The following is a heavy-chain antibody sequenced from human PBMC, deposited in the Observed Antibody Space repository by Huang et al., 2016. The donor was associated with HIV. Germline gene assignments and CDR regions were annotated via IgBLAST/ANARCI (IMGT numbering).Heavy chain of an antibody. CDR1: KFRFSEYG. CDR3: AKDFYDRSGQQYLGAFDI. Sequence: QVQLVESGGGVVQPGGSLRLSCETSKFRFSEYGMHWVRQAPGKGLEWVTCIRHDGKHKYYADSVKGRFSVSRDNSKNTLYLQMDSLKDEDTALYLCAKDFYDRSGQQYLGAFDIWGQGTMVTVS. CDR2: IRHDGKHK. V-gene: IGHV3-30*02. J-gene: IGHJ3*02. D-gene: IGHD3-22*01.